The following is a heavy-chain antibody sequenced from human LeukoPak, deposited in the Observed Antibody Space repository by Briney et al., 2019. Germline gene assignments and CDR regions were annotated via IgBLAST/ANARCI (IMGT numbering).Heavy chain of an antibody. CDR2: ISSHTGDT. D-gene: IGHD4-17*01. CDR3: ARDVRRLQLSTYFFDF. J-gene: IGHJ4*02. V-gene: IGHV1-18*01. CDR1: RYVFTSYG. Sequence: ASVKVSCKASRYVFTSYGISWVRQAPGQGLEWMGWISSHTGDTRYAQRFQDRVTMATDISTTTAYLDLRSLRFDDTAVYYCARDVRRLQLSTYFFDFWGQGTLVSVSS.